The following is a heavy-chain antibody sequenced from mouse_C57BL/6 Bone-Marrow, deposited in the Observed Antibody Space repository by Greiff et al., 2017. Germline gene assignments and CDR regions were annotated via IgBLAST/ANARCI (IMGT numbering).Heavy chain of an antibody. V-gene: IGHV2-2*01. J-gene: IGHJ3*01. CDR1: GFSLTSYG. D-gene: IGHD2-5*01. CDR2: IWSGGST. CDR3: ASLYSNYGGFAY. Sequence: VKLQQSGPGLVQPSQSLSITCTVSGFSLTSYGVHWVRQSPGKGLEWLGVIWSGGSTDYNAAFISRLSISKDNSKSQVFFKMNSLQADDTAIYYCASLYSNYGGFAYWGQGTLVTVSA.